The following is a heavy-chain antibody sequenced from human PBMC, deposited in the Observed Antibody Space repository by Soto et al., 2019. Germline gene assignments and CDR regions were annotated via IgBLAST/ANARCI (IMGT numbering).Heavy chain of an antibody. CDR2: INHSGST. V-gene: IGHV4-34*01. CDR1: GGSFSGYY. D-gene: IGHD2-15*01. CDR3: ARFYCRGGSCYENYYYGMDV. Sequence: SETLSLTCAVYGGSFSGYYWSWIRQPPGKGLEWIGEINHSGSTNYNPSLKSRVTISVDTSKNQFSLKLSSVTAADTAVYYCARFYCRGGSCYENYYYGMDVWGQGTTVTVSS. J-gene: IGHJ6*02.